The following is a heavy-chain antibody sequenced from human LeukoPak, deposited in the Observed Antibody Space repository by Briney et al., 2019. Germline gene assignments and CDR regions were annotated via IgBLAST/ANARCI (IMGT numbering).Heavy chain of an antibody. V-gene: IGHV3-30*18. D-gene: IGHD6-13*01. CDR1: GVTFSTYG. CDR2: ISYDGSNK. J-gene: IGHJ4*02. Sequence: PGGSLRLSCAVSGVTFSTYGMHWVRQARDKGLEWVAFISYDGSNKYYADSVKGRFTISRDNSKNTLYLEMNSLRTEDPALYCCAKDYSSSSDYFDFWGQGTLVTVSS. CDR3: AKDYSSSSDYFDF.